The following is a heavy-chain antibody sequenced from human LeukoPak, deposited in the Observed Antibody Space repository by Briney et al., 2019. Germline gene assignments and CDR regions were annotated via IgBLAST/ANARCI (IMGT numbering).Heavy chain of an antibody. J-gene: IGHJ4*02. CDR2: ISYDGSNK. Sequence: PGGSLRLSCAASGFTFSSYGMHWVRQAPGKGLEWVAVISYDGSNKYYADSVKGRFTISRDNSKNTLYLQMNSLRAEDTAVYYCAKDPRMITFGGVIAHPIDYWGQGTLVTVSS. D-gene: IGHD3-16*02. CDR3: AKDPRMITFGGVIAHPIDY. CDR1: GFTFSSYG. V-gene: IGHV3-30*18.